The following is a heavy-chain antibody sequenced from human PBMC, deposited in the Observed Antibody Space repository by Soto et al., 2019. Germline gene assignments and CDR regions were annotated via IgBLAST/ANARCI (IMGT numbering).Heavy chain of an antibody. CDR2: ISPLNGNT. J-gene: IGHJ5*02. V-gene: IGHV1-18*01. CDR3: TRSGEHPFDP. D-gene: IGHD4-17*01. CDR1: GYSFSNYV. Sequence: QVQLVQSGAEVRKPGASVKVSCKASGYSFSNYVINWVRQTPGQGLEWLGWISPLNGNTKYAPKVQGRVTLTTDTSTTVVYMDLRSLTSDDTALYYCTRSGEHPFDPWGQGTLVTVSS.